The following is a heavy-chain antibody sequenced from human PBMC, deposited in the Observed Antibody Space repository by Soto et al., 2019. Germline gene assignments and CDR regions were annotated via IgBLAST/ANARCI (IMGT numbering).Heavy chain of an antibody. CDR1: GGSISSSSYY. CDR2: IYYSGST. Sequence: QLQLQESGPGLVKPSETLSLTCTVSGGSISSSSYYWGWIRQPPGKGLEWIGSIYYSGSTYYNPSLKGRVTISVDTSKNQFSLKLSSVTAADTAVYYCARRRVNNWFDPWGQGTLVTVSS. CDR3: ARRRVNNWFDP. J-gene: IGHJ5*02. V-gene: IGHV4-39*01.